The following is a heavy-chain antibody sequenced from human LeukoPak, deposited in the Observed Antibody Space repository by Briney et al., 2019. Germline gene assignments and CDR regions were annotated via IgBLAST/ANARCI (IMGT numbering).Heavy chain of an antibody. D-gene: IGHD2-15*01. CDR1: GFTFSSYG. J-gene: IGHJ4*02. V-gene: IGHV3-48*04. CDR3: ARDLRYCSGGSCYRGGVGY. Sequence: GGSLSLSFAASGFTFSSYGMNWFRQAPGKGLEWVSSISISSSTIYYADSVKGRFTISRDNAKNSLYLQMNSLRAEDTAVYYCARDLRYCSGGSCYRGGVGYWGQGTLVTVSS. CDR2: ISISSSTI.